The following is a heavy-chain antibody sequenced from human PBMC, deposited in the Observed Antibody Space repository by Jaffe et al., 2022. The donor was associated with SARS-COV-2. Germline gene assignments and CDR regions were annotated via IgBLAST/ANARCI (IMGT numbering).Heavy chain of an antibody. CDR3: ARGGCSYTSCSFEY. Sequence: QVQLVESGGGVVQPGRSLTLSCAASGFPFSDYAMHWVRQAPGKGLEWLADISHDGINKYDADSVKGRCTISRDNSKNTLYLQMQSLRPDDTAVYYCARGGCSYTSCSFEYWGQGTLVTVSS. D-gene: IGHD2-2*01. V-gene: IGHV3-30*04. J-gene: IGHJ4*02. CDR2: ISHDGINK. CDR1: GFPFSDYA.